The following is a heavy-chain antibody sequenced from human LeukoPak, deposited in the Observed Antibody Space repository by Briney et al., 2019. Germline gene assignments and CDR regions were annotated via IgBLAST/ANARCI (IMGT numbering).Heavy chain of an antibody. V-gene: IGHV1-69*13. CDR2: IIPIFGTA. D-gene: IGHD6-13*01. Sequence: SVKVSCKASGGTFSSYAISWVRQAPGQGLEWMGGIIPIFGTANYAQKFQGRVTITADESTSTAYMKLSSLRSEDTAVYYCAREAPTRIAAADPYYFDYWGQGTLVTVSS. CDR3: AREAPTRIAAADPYYFDY. CDR1: GGTFSSYA. J-gene: IGHJ4*02.